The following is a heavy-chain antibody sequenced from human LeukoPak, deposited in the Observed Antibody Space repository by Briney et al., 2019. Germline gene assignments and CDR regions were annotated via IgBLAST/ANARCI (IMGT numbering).Heavy chain of an antibody. Sequence: GGSLRLSCAASGFTFGNYWMHWLRQVPGKGLVWVSRINTDGSTITYADSVKGRFTISRDNAKNKVYLQMSSLRAEDTAVYYSARGDYGDYFDYWGQGTLIIVSS. V-gene: IGHV3-74*01. CDR2: INTDGSTI. CDR3: ARGDYGDYFDY. D-gene: IGHD4-17*01. CDR1: GFTFGNYW. J-gene: IGHJ4*02.